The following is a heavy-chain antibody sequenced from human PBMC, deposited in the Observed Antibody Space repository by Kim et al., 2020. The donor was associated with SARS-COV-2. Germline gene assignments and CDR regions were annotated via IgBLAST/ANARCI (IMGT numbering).Heavy chain of an antibody. J-gene: IGHJ5*02. V-gene: IGHV1-3*01. CDR1: GYTFTSYA. D-gene: IGHD3-10*01. Sequence: ASVKVSCKASGYTFTSYAMHWVRQAPGQRLEWMGWINAGNGNTKYSQKFQGRVTITRDTSASTAYMELSSLRSEDTAVYYCARETGQLLWFGFSGWFDPWGQGTLVTVSS. CDR2: INAGNGNT. CDR3: ARETGQLLWFGFSGWFDP.